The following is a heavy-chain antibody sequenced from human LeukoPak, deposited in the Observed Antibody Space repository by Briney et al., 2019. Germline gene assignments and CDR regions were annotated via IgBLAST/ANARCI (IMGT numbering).Heavy chain of an antibody. CDR2: ISANNGNT. D-gene: IGHD6-13*01. Sequence: GASVNVSCTAFGYTLSSYAITWVRQVPGQGLEWMRWISANNGNTNYAQKIQGRVTMTTDTSTSTAYMELRSLRSDDTAVYYCARARGGQQLVHYDYWGQGTLVTVSS. V-gene: IGHV1-18*04. CDR1: GYTLSSYA. J-gene: IGHJ4*02. CDR3: ARARGGQQLVHYDY.